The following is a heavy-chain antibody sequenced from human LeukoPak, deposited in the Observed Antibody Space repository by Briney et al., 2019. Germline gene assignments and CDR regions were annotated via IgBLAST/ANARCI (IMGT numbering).Heavy chain of an antibody. D-gene: IGHD3-9*01. J-gene: IGHJ4*02. Sequence: PGGSLRLSCAASGFTFNSYAMDWVRQAPGKGLEWVSAISGSGGSTYYADSVRGRFTISRDNSKNTLYLQMDSLRAEDTAVYSCAKPRYDILTGYPTFDYWGQGTLVTVSS. CDR1: GFTFNSYA. CDR3: AKPRYDILTGYPTFDY. CDR2: ISGSGGST. V-gene: IGHV3-23*01.